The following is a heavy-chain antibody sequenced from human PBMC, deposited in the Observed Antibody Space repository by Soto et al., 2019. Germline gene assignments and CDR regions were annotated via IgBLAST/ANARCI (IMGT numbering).Heavy chain of an antibody. CDR3: ARGTSSGYYYMDV. D-gene: IGHD6-19*01. J-gene: IGHJ6*03. CDR1: GFTFSSYD. CDR2: IGTAGDT. Sequence: EVQLVESGGGLVQPGGSLRLSCAASGFTFSSYDMHWVRQATGKGLEWVSAIGTAGDTYYPGSVKGRFTISRENAKNSLXLXMXSLXAGDTAVYYCARGTSSGYYYMDVWGKGTTVTVS. V-gene: IGHV3-13*01.